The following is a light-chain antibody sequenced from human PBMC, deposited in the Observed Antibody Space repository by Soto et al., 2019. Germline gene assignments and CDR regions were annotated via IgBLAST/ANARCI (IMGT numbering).Light chain of an antibody. CDR3: QTWDTGIQI. V-gene: IGLV4-69*01. J-gene: IGLJ2*01. CDR1: SGHNNYA. CDR2: VNSDGSH. Sequence: QLVLTQSPSASASLGASVKLTCTLSSGHNNYAIAWHQQQPEKGPRYLMKVNSDGSHSKGDGIPDRFSGSSSGAERYLTISSIQSEEEADYYCQTWDTGIQIFGGGTKLTVL.